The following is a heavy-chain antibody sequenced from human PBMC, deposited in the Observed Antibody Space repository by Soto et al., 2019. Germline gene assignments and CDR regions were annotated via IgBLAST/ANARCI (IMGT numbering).Heavy chain of an antibody. J-gene: IGHJ6*02. Sequence: GGSLRLSCAASGFTFSNYIFYWVRQAPGKGPEWVAAISYDGSNKQYADSVKGRFAISRDNPGNSLDLQMNSLRGDDTALYYCVRGDPYYGMDVWGQGTTVTVSS. CDR2: ISYDGSNK. CDR1: GFTFSNYI. V-gene: IGHV3-30*09. CDR3: VRGDPYYGMDV.